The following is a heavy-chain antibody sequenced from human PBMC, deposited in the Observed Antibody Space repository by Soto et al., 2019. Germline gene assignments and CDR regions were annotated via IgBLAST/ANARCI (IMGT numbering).Heavy chain of an antibody. CDR2: IYYSGST. CDR3: ARSLHDFWSGYYTPDY. CDR1: GGSISSGGYY. J-gene: IGHJ4*02. Sequence: SETLSLTCTVSGGSISSGGYYWSWIRQHPGKGLEWIGYIYYSGSTYYNPSLKSRVTISVDTSKNQFSLKLSSVTAADTAVYYCARSLHDFWSGYYTPDYWGRGTLVTVSS. V-gene: IGHV4-31*03. D-gene: IGHD3-3*01.